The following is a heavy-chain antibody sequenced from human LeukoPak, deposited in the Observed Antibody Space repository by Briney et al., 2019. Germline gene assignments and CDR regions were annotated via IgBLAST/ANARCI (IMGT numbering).Heavy chain of an antibody. CDR2: IRNKANSYTT. D-gene: IGHD1-26*01. Sequence: PGGSLRLSCADSGFTLNDYFMDWVRQAPGKGLEWVGRIRNKANSYTTDYAASVKGRFTISRDDSKNSVYLQMNSLETEDTAVYHCAKDLSGTYYVGYWGQGTLVTVSS. CDR3: AKDLSGTYYVGY. CDR1: GFTLNDYF. J-gene: IGHJ4*02. V-gene: IGHV3-72*01.